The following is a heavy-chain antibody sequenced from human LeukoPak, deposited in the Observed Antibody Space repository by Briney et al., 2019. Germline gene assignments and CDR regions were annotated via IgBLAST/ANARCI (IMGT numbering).Heavy chain of an antibody. D-gene: IGHD6-13*01. Sequence: SETLSLTCTVSGGSISSYYWSWIRQPAGKGLXXXXXXXTSGSTNYNPSLKSRVTMSVDTSKNQFSLKLSSVTAADTAVYYCAREDSSSWYPQGNWFDPWGQGTLVTVSS. J-gene: IGHJ5*02. CDR1: GGSISSYY. V-gene: IGHV4-4*07. CDR3: AREDSSSWYPQGNWFDP. CDR2: XXTSGST.